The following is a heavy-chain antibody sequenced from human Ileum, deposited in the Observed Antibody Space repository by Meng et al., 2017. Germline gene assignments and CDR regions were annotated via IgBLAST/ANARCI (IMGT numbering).Heavy chain of an antibody. V-gene: IGHV1-3*01. J-gene: IGHJ4*02. Sequence: QAQLVQSGAEVKKPGASVTVSCKASGYTFTTYGMHWVRQAPGQRLEWMGWITAGNGNTKYSQKFQGRVTITRDTSASTAYMELSSLRFEDTAVYYCARDMPYSSGSFDFWGQGTLVTVSS. D-gene: IGHD3-10*01. CDR2: ITAGNGNT. CDR3: ARDMPYSSGSFDF. CDR1: GYTFTTYG.